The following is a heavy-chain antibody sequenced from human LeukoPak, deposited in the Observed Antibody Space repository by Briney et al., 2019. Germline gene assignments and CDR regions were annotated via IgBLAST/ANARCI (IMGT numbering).Heavy chain of an antibody. CDR1: GDSVSSNSAA. J-gene: IGHJ5*02. CDR3: AREYIVATITYNWFDP. Sequence: SQTLSLTCAISGDSVSSNSAAWNWIRQSPSRGLEWLGRTYYRSKWYNDYAVSVKSRITINPDTSKNQSSLQLNSVTPEDTAVYYCAREYIVATITYNWFDPWGQGTLVTVSS. D-gene: IGHD5-12*01. V-gene: IGHV6-1*01. CDR2: TYYRSKWYN.